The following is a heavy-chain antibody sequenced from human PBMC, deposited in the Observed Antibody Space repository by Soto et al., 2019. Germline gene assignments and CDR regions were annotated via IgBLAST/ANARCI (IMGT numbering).Heavy chain of an antibody. D-gene: IGHD5-18*01. CDR1: GFTFSSYG. V-gene: IGHV3-30*18. CDR3: AKALHVDTAMAYEKGPLY. J-gene: IGHJ4*02. CDR2: ISYDGSNK. Sequence: GGSLRLSCAASGFTFSSYGMHWVRQAPGKGLEWVAVISYDGSNKYYADSVKGRFTISRDNSKNTLYLQMNSLRAEDTAVYYCAKALHVDTAMAYEKGPLYWGQGTLVTVSS.